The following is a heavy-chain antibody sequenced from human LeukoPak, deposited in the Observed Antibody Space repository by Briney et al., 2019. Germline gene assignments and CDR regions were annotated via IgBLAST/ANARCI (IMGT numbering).Heavy chain of an antibody. V-gene: IGHV1-69*13. D-gene: IGHD3-10*01. CDR2: IIPIFGTA. Sequence: SVKVSCKASGGTFSSYAISWVRQAPGQGLEWMGGIIPIFGTANYAQKFQGRVTITADESTSTAYMELSSLRSEDTAVYYCARDRPNYYGSGSSDFDYWGQGTLVTVSS. J-gene: IGHJ4*02. CDR1: GGTFSSYA. CDR3: ARDRPNYYGSGSSDFDY.